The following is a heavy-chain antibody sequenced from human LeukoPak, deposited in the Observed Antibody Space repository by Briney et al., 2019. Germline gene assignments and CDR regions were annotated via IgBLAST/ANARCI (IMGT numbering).Heavy chain of an antibody. CDR2: IKEDGSQI. CDR3: ARDGEGRDIVVVVAATLDY. J-gene: IGHJ4*02. CDR1: GFTFNNYW. Sequence: GGSLRLSCAGTGFTFNNYWMNWVRQAPGKGLEWVANIKEDGSQIYYVDSVKGRFTISRDNAKNSVYLQMNSLRAEDTAVYYCARDGEGRDIVVVVAATLDYWGQGTLVTVSS. D-gene: IGHD2-15*01. V-gene: IGHV3-7*01.